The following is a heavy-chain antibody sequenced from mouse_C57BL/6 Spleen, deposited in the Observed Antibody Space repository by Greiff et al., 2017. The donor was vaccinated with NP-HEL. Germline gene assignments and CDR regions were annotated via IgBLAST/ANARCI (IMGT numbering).Heavy chain of an antibody. CDR3: ARKAYDYDWFAY. V-gene: IGHV1-47*01. CDR1: GYTFTTYP. Sequence: VNVVESGAELVKPGASVKMSCKASGYTFTTYPIEWMKQNHGKSLEWIGNFHPYNDDTKYNEKFKGKATLTVEKSSSTVYLEHSRLTSDDSAVYYCARKAYDYDWFAYWGQGTLVTVSA. J-gene: IGHJ3*01. CDR2: FHPYNDDT. D-gene: IGHD2-4*01.